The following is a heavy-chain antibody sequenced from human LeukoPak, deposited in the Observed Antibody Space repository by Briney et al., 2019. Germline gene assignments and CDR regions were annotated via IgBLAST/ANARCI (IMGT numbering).Heavy chain of an antibody. CDR2: INHSGST. V-gene: IGHV4-34*01. J-gene: IGHJ4*02. CDR3: ARVHFSGELLDY. D-gene: IGHD3-10*01. CDR1: GGSFSGYY. Sequence: NPSETLSLTCAVYGGSFSGYYWSWIRQPPGKGLEWIGEINHSGSTNYNPSLKSRVTISVDTSKNQFSLKLSSVTAADTAVYYCARVHFSGELLDYWGQGTLVTVSS.